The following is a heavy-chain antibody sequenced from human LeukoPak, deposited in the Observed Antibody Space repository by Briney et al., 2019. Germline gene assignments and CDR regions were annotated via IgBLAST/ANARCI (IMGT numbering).Heavy chain of an antibody. D-gene: IGHD2-21*01. J-gene: IGHJ3*02. CDR2: VYDSGST. V-gene: IGHV4-59*08. Sequence: SETLSLTCTVSGGSISGYYWSWIRQFPGKGLEWIGCVYDSGSTYYNPSLKSRVTISVDTSKNQFSLRLNSMTAADTAVYFCAKSRNATPKLWAFDMWGQGTMVTVSS. CDR1: GGSISGYY. CDR3: AKSRNATPKLWAFDM.